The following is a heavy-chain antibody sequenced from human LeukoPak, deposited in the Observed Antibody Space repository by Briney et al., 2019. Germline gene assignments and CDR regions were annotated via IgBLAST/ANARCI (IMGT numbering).Heavy chain of an antibody. J-gene: IGHJ4*02. CDR3: ARIGYSSSSLDF. CDR2: INSDGSST. CDR1: GFTFSSYW. V-gene: IGHV3-74*01. D-gene: IGHD6-6*01. Sequence: GGSLRLSCAASGFTFSSYWMHWVRQAPGKGLVWVSRINSDGSSTSYADSVKGRFTISRDNAKNTLYLQMNSLRAEDTAIYYCARIGYSSSSLDFWGQGTLVTVSS.